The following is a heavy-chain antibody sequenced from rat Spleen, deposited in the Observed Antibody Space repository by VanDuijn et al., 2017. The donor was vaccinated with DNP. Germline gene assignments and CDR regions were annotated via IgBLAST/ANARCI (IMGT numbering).Heavy chain of an antibody. CDR3: TTGVVDY. D-gene: IGHD1-1*01. CDR2: INTDGGTT. Sequence: EVQLVESGGGLVQPGRSLKLSCAASGFTFSSYWMYWIRQAPGKGLQWLSSINTDGGTTFYPDSVKGRFTISRDNAENTVYLQMDSLRSEDTATYYCTTGVVDYWGQGVMVTVSS. CDR1: GFTFSSYW. V-gene: IGHV5-58*01. J-gene: IGHJ2*01.